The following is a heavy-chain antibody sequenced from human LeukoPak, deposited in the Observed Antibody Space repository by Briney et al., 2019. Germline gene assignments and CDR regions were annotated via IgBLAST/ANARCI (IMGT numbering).Heavy chain of an antibody. CDR3: ARDDSSGYYYSFDY. CDR1: GYTFTGYY. CDR2: INPNSGGT. D-gene: IGHD3-22*01. V-gene: IGHV1-2*02. J-gene: IGHJ4*02. Sequence: ASVKVSGKASGYTFTGYYTHWVGQAPGQGLEWMGWINPNSGGTSYAQKFQGRVTMTRDTSISTAYMELSRLRSDDTAVYYCARDDSSGYYYSFDYWGQGTLVTVSS.